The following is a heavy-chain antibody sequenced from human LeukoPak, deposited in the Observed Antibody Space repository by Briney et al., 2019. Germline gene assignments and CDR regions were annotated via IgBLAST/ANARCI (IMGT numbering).Heavy chain of an antibody. CDR2: TNHSGST. CDR1: GGSFSGYY. D-gene: IGHD6-13*01. Sequence: SETLSLTCAVYGGSFSGYYWSWIRQPPGKGLEWIGETNHSGSTNYNPSLKSRVTISMDTSKNQLSLKLSSVTAADTALYCCARGPGTWYYYWGQGTLVTVSS. J-gene: IGHJ4*02. V-gene: IGHV4-34*01. CDR3: ARGPGTWYYY.